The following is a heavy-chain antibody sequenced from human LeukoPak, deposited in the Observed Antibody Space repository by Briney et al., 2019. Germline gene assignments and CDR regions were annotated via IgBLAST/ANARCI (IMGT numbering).Heavy chain of an antibody. D-gene: IGHD5-24*01. Sequence: GDSLKISCKASGYSFTSYWISWVRQMPGKGLEWMGRIDPSDSYTNYSPSFQGHVTISADKSISTAYLQWSSLKASDTAMYYCARHDHWGPITFDYWGQGTLVTVSS. CDR1: GYSFTSYW. CDR2: IDPSDSYT. CDR3: ARHDHWGPITFDY. V-gene: IGHV5-10-1*01. J-gene: IGHJ4*02.